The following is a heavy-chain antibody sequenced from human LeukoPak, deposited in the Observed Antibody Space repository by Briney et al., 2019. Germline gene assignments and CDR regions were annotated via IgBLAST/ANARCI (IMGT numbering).Heavy chain of an antibody. CDR1: GYTFTGYY. Sequence: EASVKVSCKASGYTFTGYYMHWVRQAPGQGLEWMGWINPNSGGTDYAQKFQGRVTMTRDTSISTAYMELSRLRSDDTAVYYCALITVIAVAGTDHLNDYWGQGTLVTVSS. CDR2: INPNSGGT. D-gene: IGHD6-19*01. CDR3: ALITVIAVAGTDHLNDY. V-gene: IGHV1-2*02. J-gene: IGHJ4*02.